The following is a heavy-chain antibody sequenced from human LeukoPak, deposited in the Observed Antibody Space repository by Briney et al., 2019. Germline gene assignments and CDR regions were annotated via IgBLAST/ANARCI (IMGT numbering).Heavy chain of an antibody. CDR1: GFTVSSNY. D-gene: IGHD6-19*01. J-gene: IGHJ4*02. CDR2: IYSGGST. Sequence: PGGSLRLSCAASGFTVSSNYMSWVRQAPGKGLEWVSVIYSGGSTYYADSVKGRFTISRDNSKNTLYLQMNSLRAEDTAVYYCAETVAGSFYFDYWGQGTLVTVSS. CDR3: AETVAGSFYFDY. V-gene: IGHV3-53*05.